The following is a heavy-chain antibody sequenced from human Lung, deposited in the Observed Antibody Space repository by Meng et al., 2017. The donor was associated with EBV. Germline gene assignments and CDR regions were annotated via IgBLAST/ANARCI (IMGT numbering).Heavy chain of an antibody. CDR2: INYSGIT. CDR3: ARGGTSSAPFDY. Sequence: QVQRQQGGAGLLKPSETLSLTCGVSGRSFSSSYWSWIRQPPGKGLEWIGQINYSGITNYNPSLKSRVTISVDTSKNQFSLSLNSVTAADTAVYYCARGGTSSAPFDYWGQETLVTVSS. CDR1: GRSFSSSY. V-gene: IGHV4-34*01. D-gene: IGHD2-2*01. J-gene: IGHJ4*02.